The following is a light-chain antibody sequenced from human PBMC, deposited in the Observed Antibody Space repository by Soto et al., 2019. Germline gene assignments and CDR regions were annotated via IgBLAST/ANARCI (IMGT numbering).Light chain of an antibody. Sequence: QSALTQPASVSGSPGQSITISCTGTSSDVGGYNHVAWYQQHPGKAPKLIIYDVSNRPSGVSNRFSVSKSGNTASLTISGLQAEDEADYYCSSNTGSSTTPVVFGGGTQLTVL. CDR3: SSNTGSSTTPVV. V-gene: IGLV2-14*01. J-gene: IGLJ2*01. CDR2: DVS. CDR1: SSDVGGYNH.